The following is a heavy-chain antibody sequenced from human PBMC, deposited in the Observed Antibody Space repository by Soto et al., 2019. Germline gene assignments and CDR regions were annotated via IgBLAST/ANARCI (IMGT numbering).Heavy chain of an antibody. Sequence: SGPTLVDPPQTLTLTCPFSWVSPSNSGGGVGWFRQPPGKALEWLALIYWDDDKRYSPSLESRLTITKDTSKNQVVLTMTNMDPVDTATYYCAHGDYVEYYFDYWGQGTLVTVSS. CDR3: AHGDYVEYYFDY. CDR2: IYWDDDK. D-gene: IGHD4-17*01. V-gene: IGHV2-5*02. J-gene: IGHJ4*02. CDR1: WVSPSNSGGG.